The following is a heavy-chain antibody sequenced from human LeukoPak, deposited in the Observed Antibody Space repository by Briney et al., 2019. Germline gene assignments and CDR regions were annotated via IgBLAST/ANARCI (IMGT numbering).Heavy chain of an antibody. D-gene: IGHD3-22*01. Sequence: ASAKISCKVCGYTLAELSMHWVRQDPGKGLEWMGGFDPEDGETIYAQKFQGRVTMTEYTSTDTAYMELSSLRSEDTAVYYCATVYDSSGYYHYWGQGTLVTVSS. V-gene: IGHV1-24*01. J-gene: IGHJ4*02. CDR3: ATVYDSSGYYHY. CDR2: FDPEDGET. CDR1: GYTLAELS.